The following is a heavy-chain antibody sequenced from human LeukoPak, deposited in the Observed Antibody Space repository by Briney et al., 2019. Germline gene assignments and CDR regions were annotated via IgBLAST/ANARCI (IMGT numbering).Heavy chain of an antibody. CDR3: ATAGPISGRHNYFDS. D-gene: IGHD3-10*01. Sequence: PSETLSLTCTVSGGSITGSYWSWLRQPPGKGLEYIGYIYYSGSTNYNPSLKNRVTISVDTSKNQFSLKLTSVTAADTAVYYCATAGPISGRHNYFDSWGQGTLVTVSS. J-gene: IGHJ4*02. CDR2: IYYSGST. CDR1: GGSITGSY. V-gene: IGHV4-59*01.